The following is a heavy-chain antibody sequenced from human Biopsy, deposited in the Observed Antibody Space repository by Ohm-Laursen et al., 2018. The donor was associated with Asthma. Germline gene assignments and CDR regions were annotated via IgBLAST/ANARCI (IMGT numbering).Heavy chain of an antibody. CDR3: AGGQKSAGDRWFDP. CDR1: GYTFIGCH. D-gene: IGHD6-13*01. J-gene: IGHJ5*02. V-gene: IGHV1-2*06. CDR2: INPNSGGT. Sequence: SVKVSCKPSGYTFIGCHINWRRQSPGQGLESMGRINPNSGGTNYAQKFQGRVTMTRDTSSRTAYLEVGRLRSDDTAMYYCAGGQKSAGDRWFDPWGQGTLVTVSS.